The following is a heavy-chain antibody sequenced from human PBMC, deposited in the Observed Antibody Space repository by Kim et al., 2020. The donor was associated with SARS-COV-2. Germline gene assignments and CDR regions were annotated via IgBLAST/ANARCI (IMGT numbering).Heavy chain of an antibody. CDR3: ATLGYYYDSSGLAGGYFRQ. CDR2: IYYSGST. Sequence: SETLSLTCTVSGGSISSSSYYWGWIRQPPGKGLEWIGSIYYSGSTYYNPSLKSRVTISVDTSKNQFSLKLSSVTAAATAVYYLATLGYYYDSSGLAGGYFRQWGQGSLVTVSS. V-gene: IGHV4-39*01. D-gene: IGHD3-22*01. CDR1: GGSISSSSYY. J-gene: IGHJ1*01.